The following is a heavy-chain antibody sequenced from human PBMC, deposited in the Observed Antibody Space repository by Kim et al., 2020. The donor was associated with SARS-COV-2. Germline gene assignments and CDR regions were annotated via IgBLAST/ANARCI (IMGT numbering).Heavy chain of an antibody. D-gene: IGHD3-22*01. CDR3: ARVLVSYDSSVLYFQH. V-gene: IGHV1-69*13. CDR1: GGTFSSYA. CDR2: IIPIFGTA. J-gene: IGHJ1*01. Sequence: SVKVSCKASGGTFSSYAISWVRQAPGQGLEWMGGIIPIFGTANYAQKFQGRVTITADESTSTAYMELSSLRSEDTAVYYCARVLVSYDSSVLYFQHWGQGTLVTVSS.